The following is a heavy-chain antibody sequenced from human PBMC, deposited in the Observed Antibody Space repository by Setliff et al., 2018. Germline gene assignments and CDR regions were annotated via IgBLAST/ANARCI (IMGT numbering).Heavy chain of an antibody. D-gene: IGHD1-26*01. V-gene: IGHV3-7*01. CDR3: VRDGAGAFDY. J-gene: IGHJ4*02. CDR1: GFSYSNCW. Sequence: PGGSLRLSCTASGFSYSNCWVSWVRQAPGKGLEWLASINPHASEKYYADSVKGRFTISRDNAKNTLYLQMDSLRAEDTATYYCVRDGAGAFDYWGPGTLVT. CDR2: INPHASEK.